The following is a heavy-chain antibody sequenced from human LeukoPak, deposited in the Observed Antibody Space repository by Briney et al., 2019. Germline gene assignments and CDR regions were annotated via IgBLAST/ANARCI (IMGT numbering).Heavy chain of an antibody. CDR2: MSYSGSST. J-gene: IGHJ4*02. V-gene: IGHV3-23*01. D-gene: IGHD6-6*01. Sequence: PGGSLRLSCAASGFTFSSYAMNWVRQAPGKGLEWVSAMSYSGSSTYYADSVKGRFTISRDNSKNTLYLQMNSLRAEDTAVHYCAKDRSSSFSGFLEYWGQGTLVTVSS. CDR1: GFTFSSYA. CDR3: AKDRSSSFSGFLEY.